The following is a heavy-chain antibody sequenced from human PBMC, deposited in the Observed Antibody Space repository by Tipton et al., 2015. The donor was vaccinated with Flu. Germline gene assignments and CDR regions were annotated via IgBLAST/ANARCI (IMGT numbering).Heavy chain of an antibody. Sequence: TLSLTCTVSGDSMRRDYFWGWIRQAPGKGLEWIGNIHYSGSPHYNPSLKSRVTISVDTSKNQFSLRVSSVTAADTAVYYCAREGASGVFDYWGQGTLVTVSS. J-gene: IGHJ4*02. CDR3: AREGASGVFDY. CDR2: IHYSGSP. V-gene: IGHV4-38-2*02. CDR1: GDSMRRDYF. D-gene: IGHD3-16*01.